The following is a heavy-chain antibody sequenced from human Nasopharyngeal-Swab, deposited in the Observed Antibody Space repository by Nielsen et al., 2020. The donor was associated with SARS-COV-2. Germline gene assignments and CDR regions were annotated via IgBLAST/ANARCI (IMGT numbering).Heavy chain of an antibody. V-gene: IGHV3-23*01. D-gene: IGHD3-10*01. CDR2: ISGSGCST. CDR1: GFSFSSYA. CDR3: ARDLQSGSPGRDYYYGMDV. J-gene: IGHJ6*02. Sequence: GASLKISCAASGFSFSSYAMSWVRQAPGKGLECVSAISGSGCSTYYADSVKGRFTISRDNSKNTLYLQMNSLRAEDTAVYYCARDLQSGSPGRDYYYGMDVWGQGTTVTVSS.